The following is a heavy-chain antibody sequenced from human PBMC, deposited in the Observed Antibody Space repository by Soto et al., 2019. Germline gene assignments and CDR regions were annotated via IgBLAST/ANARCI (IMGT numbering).Heavy chain of an antibody. CDR3: ARVSKVRGVIIAPYYFDY. V-gene: IGHV3-48*01. D-gene: IGHD3-10*01. CDR1: GFTFSSYG. CDR2: ISSSSSTI. J-gene: IGHJ4*02. Sequence: GGSLRLSCAASGFTFSSYGMNWVRQAPGKGLEWVSYISSSSSTIYYADSVKGRFTISRDNAKNSLYLQMNSLRAEDTAVYYCARVSKVRGVIIAPYYFDYWGQGTLVTVSS.